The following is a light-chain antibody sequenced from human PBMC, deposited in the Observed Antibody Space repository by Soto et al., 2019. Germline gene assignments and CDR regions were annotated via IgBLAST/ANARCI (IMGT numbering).Light chain of an antibody. J-gene: IGLJ2*01. CDR3: QSYDTSLSGPVV. CDR1: SSNIGAGCD. CDR2: GNT. Sequence: QSVLTQPPSVSGAPGQRVTMSCTGSSSNIGAGCDVHWYQHLPGTAPKLLIYGNTNRPSGVPDRFSGSKSVTSASLAITGLLAEDEADYYCQSYDTSLSGPVVFGGGTKLTVL. V-gene: IGLV1-40*01.